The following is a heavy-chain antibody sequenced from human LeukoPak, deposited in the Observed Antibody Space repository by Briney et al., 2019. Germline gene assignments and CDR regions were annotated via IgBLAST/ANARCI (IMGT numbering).Heavy chain of an antibody. Sequence: SVKVSCKASGGSFSSFAISWVRQAPGQGLEWMGRIIPLFGTAFSAQKFQGRLTMTTDESTSTAYMELSRLRSDDTAVYYCARGRIVGATSYYFDYWGQGTLVTVSS. CDR1: GGSFSSFA. CDR3: ARGRIVGATSYYFDY. D-gene: IGHD1-26*01. V-gene: IGHV1-69*05. J-gene: IGHJ4*02. CDR2: IIPLFGTA.